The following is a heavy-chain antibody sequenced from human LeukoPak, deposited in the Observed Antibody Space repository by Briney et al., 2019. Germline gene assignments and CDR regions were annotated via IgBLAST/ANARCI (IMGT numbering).Heavy chain of an antibody. V-gene: IGHV3-20*04. D-gene: IGHD5-12*01. J-gene: IGHJ4*02. Sequence: GGSLRLSCAASGFTFIDYGIYWVRQAPGKGLEWVSGISGNGDRTSYADSVKGRFTISRDNAKNSLYLQMNSLRAEDTAVYYCARDSYSGYDTTPDYWGKGTLVTVSS. CDR2: ISGNGDRT. CDR3: ARDSYSGYDTTPDY. CDR1: GFTFIDYG.